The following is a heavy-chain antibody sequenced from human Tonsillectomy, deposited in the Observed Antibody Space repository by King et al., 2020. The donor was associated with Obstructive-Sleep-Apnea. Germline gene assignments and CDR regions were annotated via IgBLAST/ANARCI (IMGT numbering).Heavy chain of an antibody. Sequence: LQLQESGPGLVKPSETLSLTCTVSGGSISSSNYYWGWIRQPPGKGLEWIGSIYYSGGSYYNPSLKSRVTISGDTSKSQFSLKLSSVTAADTAVYYCATINNLFSNLVDPLGQGTLVNLSS. V-gene: IGHV4-39*07. J-gene: IGHJ5*01. CDR1: GGSISSSNYY. D-gene: IGHD1-1*01. CDR3: ATINNLFSNLVDP. CDR2: IYYSGGS.